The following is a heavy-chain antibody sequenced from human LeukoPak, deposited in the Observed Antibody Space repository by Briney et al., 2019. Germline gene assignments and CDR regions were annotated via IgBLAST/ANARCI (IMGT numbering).Heavy chain of an antibody. V-gene: IGHV3-30*18. J-gene: IGHJ4*02. Sequence: GRSLRLSCAASGITFSSYGMHWVRQAPGKGLEWVAVISYDGSNKYYADSVKGRFTISRDNSKNTLYLQMNSLRAEDTAVYYCAKDWIGYCSGGSCYDLDYWGQGTLVTVSS. CDR3: AKDWIGYCSGGSCYDLDY. D-gene: IGHD2-15*01. CDR1: GITFSSYG. CDR2: ISYDGSNK.